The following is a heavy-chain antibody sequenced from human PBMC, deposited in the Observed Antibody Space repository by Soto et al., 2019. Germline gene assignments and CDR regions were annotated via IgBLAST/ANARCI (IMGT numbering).Heavy chain of an antibody. CDR3: AREPHGYSYGYDYYYGMDV. CDR1: GGSISSGGYY. V-gene: IGHV4-31*03. CDR2: IYYSGST. J-gene: IGHJ6*02. Sequence: PSETLSLTCTVSGGSISSGGYYWSWIRQHPGKGLEWIGYIYYSGSTYYNPSLKSRVTISVDTSKNQFSLKLSSVTAADTAVYYCAREPHGYSYGYDYYYGMDVWGQGTTVTVSS. D-gene: IGHD5-18*01.